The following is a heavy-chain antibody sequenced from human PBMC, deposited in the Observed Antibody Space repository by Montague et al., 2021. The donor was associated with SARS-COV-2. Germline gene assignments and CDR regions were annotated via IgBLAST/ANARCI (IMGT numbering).Heavy chain of an antibody. CDR2: IYYSGST. D-gene: IGHD3-10*01. V-gene: IGHV4-39*01. CDR3: AITYYYGSGSYYWYFDL. J-gene: IGHJ2*01. CDR1: GGSISSSSYY. Sequence: SKTLSLTCTVSGGSISSSSYYWGWIRQPPGKGLEWIGSIYYSGSTYYNPSLKSRVTISVDTSKNQFSLKLSSVTAADTAVYYCAITYYYGSGSYYWYFDLWGRGTLVTVSS.